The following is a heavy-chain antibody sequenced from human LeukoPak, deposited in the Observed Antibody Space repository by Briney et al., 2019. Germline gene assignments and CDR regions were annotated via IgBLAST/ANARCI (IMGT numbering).Heavy chain of an antibody. V-gene: IGHV3-23*05. J-gene: IGHJ3*02. CDR2: VSYTRIAT. CDR1: GFTFSSFA. D-gene: IGHD5-18*01. Sequence: PGGSLRLSCAASGFTFSSFALSWVRQAPAKGLEWVSGVSYTRIATYYADSVKGRFTISRDDSQNILYLQMNGLRAEDTAVYFCAKAFREFGTSSSYSSFDTWGQGTMVTVSS. CDR3: AKAFREFGTSSSYSSFDT.